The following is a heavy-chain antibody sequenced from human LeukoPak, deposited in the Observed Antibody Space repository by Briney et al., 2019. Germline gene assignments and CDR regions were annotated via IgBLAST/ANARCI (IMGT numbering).Heavy chain of an antibody. CDR3: AREVYYDSSGYNDYYYYYMDV. Sequence: PGGSLRLSCAASGFTFSSYSMNWVRQAPGKGLEWVSYISSSSSTIYYADSVKGRFTISRDNAKNSLYLQMNSLRAEDTAVYYCAREVYYDSSGYNDYYYYYMDVWGKGTTVTVSS. CDR2: ISSSSSTI. D-gene: IGHD3-22*01. V-gene: IGHV3-48*01. CDR1: GFTFSSYS. J-gene: IGHJ6*03.